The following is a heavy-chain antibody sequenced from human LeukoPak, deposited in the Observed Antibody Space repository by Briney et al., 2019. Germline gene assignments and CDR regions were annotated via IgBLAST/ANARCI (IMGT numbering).Heavy chain of an antibody. CDR2: INTNTGNP. V-gene: IGHV7-4-1*02. CDR3: ARDIDSSGWYTFDY. J-gene: IGHJ4*02. D-gene: IGHD6-19*01. CDR1: GYTFTSYA. Sequence: ASVKVSCEASGYTFTSYAMNWVRQAPGQGLEWMGWINTNTGNPTYAQGFTGRFVFSLDTSVSTAYLQISSLKAEDTAVYYCARDIDSSGWYTFDYWGQGTLVTVSS.